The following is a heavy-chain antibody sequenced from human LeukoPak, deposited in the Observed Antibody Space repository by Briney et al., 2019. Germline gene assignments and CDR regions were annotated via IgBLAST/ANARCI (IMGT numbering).Heavy chain of an antibody. D-gene: IGHD5-18*01. CDR2: IKRKSDGETT. J-gene: IGHJ3*02. Sequence: PGGSLRLSCAASGFGFINSWMSWVRQAPGRGLEWVGRIKRKSDGETTAYAAPVKDRFTISRDDSKNTLHLQMNSLKTEDTAVYFCTTEGYSYGYHGFDMWGQGTMVTVSS. V-gene: IGHV3-15*01. CDR1: GFGFINSW. CDR3: TTEGYSYGYHGFDM.